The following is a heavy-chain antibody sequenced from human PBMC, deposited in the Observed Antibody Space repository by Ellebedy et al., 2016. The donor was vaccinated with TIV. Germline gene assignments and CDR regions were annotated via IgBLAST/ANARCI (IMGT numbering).Heavy chain of an antibody. V-gene: IGHV5-51*01. CDR1: AYSFVDYW. CDR2: IHISDSDT. J-gene: IGHJ4*02. Sequence: PGGSLRLSCQGSAYSFVDYWMVWVRQMPGRGLEWMGIIHISDSDTTYSPSFKGQVTISADRSVTTSYLHSNSLKPSDTAVYYCSKLGHRTTPDDSWGQGTLVTVSS. CDR3: SKLGHRTTPDDS. D-gene: IGHD1-14*01.